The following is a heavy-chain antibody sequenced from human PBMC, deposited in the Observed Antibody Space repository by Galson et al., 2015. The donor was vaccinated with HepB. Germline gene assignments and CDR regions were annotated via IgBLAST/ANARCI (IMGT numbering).Heavy chain of an antibody. D-gene: IGHD4-17*01. CDR3: ARGSDGDYRNWFDP. Sequence: SVKVSCKASGSTFTSYDINWVRQATGQGLEWMGWMNPNSGNTGYAQKFQGRVTMTRNTSISTAYMELSSLRSEDTAVYYCARGSDGDYRNWFDPWGQGTLVTVSS. V-gene: IGHV1-8*01. J-gene: IGHJ5*02. CDR1: GSTFTSYD. CDR2: MNPNSGNT.